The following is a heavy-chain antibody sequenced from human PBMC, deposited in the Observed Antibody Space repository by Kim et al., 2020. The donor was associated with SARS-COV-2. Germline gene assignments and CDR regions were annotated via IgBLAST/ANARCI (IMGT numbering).Heavy chain of an antibody. CDR1: GFTFSTYA. D-gene: IGHD6-13*01. J-gene: IGHJ5*02. CDR2: ISESGEST. Sequence: GGSLRLSCAASGFTFSTYAMMWVRQAPGKGLEWVSGISESGESTYYADSVKGRFTISRDNSKITLYLQIESLRAEDTAVYYCAKETDASSLYRFDPWGQGTQVTVSS. V-gene: IGHV3-23*01. CDR3: AKETDASSLYRFDP.